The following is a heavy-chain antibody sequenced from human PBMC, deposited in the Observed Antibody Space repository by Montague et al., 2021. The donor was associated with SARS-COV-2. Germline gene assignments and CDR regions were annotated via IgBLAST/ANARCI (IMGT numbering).Heavy chain of an antibody. V-gene: IGHV4-59*08. Sequence: SETLSLTCTVSGASINSYSWSWIRQPPGKGLEWIGHIYSSGITNYSPSLKSRVTISLDTSKSQFSLKLRSVTAADTAVYYCARRVVYSSVWSWFYFDYWGQGTLVTVSS. CDR3: ARRVVYSSVWSWFYFDY. D-gene: IGHD6-13*01. J-gene: IGHJ4*02. CDR1: GASINSYS. CDR2: IYSSGIT.